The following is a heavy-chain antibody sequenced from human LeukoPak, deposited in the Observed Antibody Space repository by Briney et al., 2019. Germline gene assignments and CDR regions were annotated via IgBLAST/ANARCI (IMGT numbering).Heavy chain of an antibody. V-gene: IGHV1-18*01. D-gene: IGHD3-3*01. CDR2: ISAYNGNT. CDR3: ARYYDFWSGKTFGLDP. J-gene: IGHJ5*02. Sequence: ASVKVSCKASGYSFTTYGVTWVRQAPGRGLDWVGWISAYNGNTDYAQNLQGGVTMTTDTSTSTAYMELRSLRSDDTAVYYCARYYDFWSGKTFGLDPWGQGTLVTVSS. CDR1: GYSFTTYG.